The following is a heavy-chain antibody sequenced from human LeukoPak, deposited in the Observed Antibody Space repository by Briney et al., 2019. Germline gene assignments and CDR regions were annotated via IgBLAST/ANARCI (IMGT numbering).Heavy chain of an antibody. CDR3: ARDGDGSGSGYGMDV. CDR2: ISSSSYI. J-gene: IGHJ6*02. Sequence: GGSLRLSCAASGFTFSSYSMNCVRQAPGKGLEWVSSISSSSYIYYADSVKGRFTISRDNAKNSLYLQMNSLRAEDTAVYYCARDGDGSGSGYGMDVWGQGTTVTVSS. V-gene: IGHV3-21*01. CDR1: GFTFSSYS. D-gene: IGHD6-19*01.